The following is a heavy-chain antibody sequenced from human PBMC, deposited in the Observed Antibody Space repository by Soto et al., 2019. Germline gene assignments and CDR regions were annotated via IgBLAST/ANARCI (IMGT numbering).Heavy chain of an antibody. J-gene: IGHJ5*02. CDR1: GFTFSSYA. D-gene: IGHD3-10*01. V-gene: IGHV3-23*01. Sequence: GALRLSCAASGFTFSSYAMSWVRQAPGKGLEWVSAISGSGGSTYYADSVKGRFTISRDNSKNTLYLQMNSLRAEDTAVYYCAKRPYGLGREGNWFDPWGQGTLVTVSS. CDR3: AKRPYGLGREGNWFDP. CDR2: ISGSGGST.